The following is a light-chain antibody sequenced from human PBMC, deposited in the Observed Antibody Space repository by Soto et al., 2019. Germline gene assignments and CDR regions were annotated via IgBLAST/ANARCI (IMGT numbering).Light chain of an antibody. CDR2: DNN. Sequence: QSVLTQPPSVSAAPGQKVTISCSGGSTNIGNNYVAWYQQLPGTAPKLLIYDNNQRPSGIPDRFSGSKSGTSATLGITGLETGDEADYYCGTWDSSLSAGVFGGGTKVTVL. J-gene: IGLJ2*01. CDR3: GTWDSSLSAGV. CDR1: STNIGNNY. V-gene: IGLV1-51*01.